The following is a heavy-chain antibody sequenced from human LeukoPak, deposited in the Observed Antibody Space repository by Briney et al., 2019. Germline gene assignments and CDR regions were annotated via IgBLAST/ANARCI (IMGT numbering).Heavy chain of an antibody. J-gene: IGHJ4*02. Sequence: AGSLRLSCAASGFTFSSYAMHWVRQAPGKGLEYVSAISSNGGSTYYANSVKGRFTISRDNSKNTLYLQMGSLRAEDMAVYYCARGGLDIVVVPATIDFDYWGQGTLVTVSS. CDR2: ISSNGGST. D-gene: IGHD2-2*02. V-gene: IGHV3-64*01. CDR1: GFTFSSYA. CDR3: ARGGLDIVVVPATIDFDY.